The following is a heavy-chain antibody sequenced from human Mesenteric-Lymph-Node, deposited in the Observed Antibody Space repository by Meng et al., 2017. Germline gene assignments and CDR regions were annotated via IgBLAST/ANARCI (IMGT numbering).Heavy chain of an antibody. V-gene: IGHV3-11*04. Sequence: GESLKISCAASGFTFSDYYMSWIRQAPGKGLEWVSYISSSGSTIYYADSVKGRFTISRDNAKNSLYLQMNSLRAEDTAVYYCARDSLTGGSYLAWGQGTLVTVSS. CDR1: GFTFSDYY. CDR2: ISSSGSTI. D-gene: IGHD1-26*01. J-gene: IGHJ4*02. CDR3: ARDSLTGGSYLA.